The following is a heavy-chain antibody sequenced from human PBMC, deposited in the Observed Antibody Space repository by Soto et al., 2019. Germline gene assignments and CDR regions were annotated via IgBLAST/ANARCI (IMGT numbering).Heavy chain of an antibody. CDR1: GGSFIGYY. J-gene: IGHJ6*02. CDR3: ARDKNYYYYGMDV. Sequence: SETLSLTCAVYGGSFIGYYWNWIRQPPGKGLEWIGELNHSGSTKYNPSLKSRVSISVDTSKNQFSLRLNSVTAADTAVYYCARDKNYYYYGMDVWGQGTTATVS. V-gene: IGHV4-34*01. CDR2: LNHSGST.